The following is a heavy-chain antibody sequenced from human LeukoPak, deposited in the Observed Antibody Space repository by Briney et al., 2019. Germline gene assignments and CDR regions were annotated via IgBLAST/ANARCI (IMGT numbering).Heavy chain of an antibody. V-gene: IGHV1-69*05. CDR2: IIPIFGTA. J-gene: IGHJ5*02. CDR1: GGTFSSYA. Sequence: SVKVSCRASGGTFSSYAISRVRQAPGQGLEWMGGIIPIFGTANYAQKFQGRVTITTDESTGTAYMELSSLRSEDTAVYYCARGYSYGYRVWFDPWGRGTLVTVSS. D-gene: IGHD5-18*01. CDR3: ARGYSYGYRVWFDP.